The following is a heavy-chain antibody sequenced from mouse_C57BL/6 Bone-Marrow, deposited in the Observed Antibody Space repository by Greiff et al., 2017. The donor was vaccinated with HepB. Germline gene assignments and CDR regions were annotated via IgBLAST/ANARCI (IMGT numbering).Heavy chain of an antibody. CDR2: IDPANGNT. D-gene: IGHD2-4*01. V-gene: IGHV14-3*01. Sequence: EVQLQQSVAELVRPGASVKLSCTASGFNIKNTYMHWVKQRPEQGLEWIGRIDPANGNTKYAPKFQGKATITADTSSNTAYLQLSSLTSEDTAIYDCARRDYYDYDFFAYWGQGTLVTVSA. CDR3: ARRDYYDYDFFAY. J-gene: IGHJ3*01. CDR1: GFNIKNTY.